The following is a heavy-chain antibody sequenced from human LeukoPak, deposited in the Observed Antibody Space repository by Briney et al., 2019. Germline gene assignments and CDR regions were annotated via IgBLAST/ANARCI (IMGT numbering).Heavy chain of an antibody. J-gene: IGHJ4*02. CDR3: GRAFPPLRTSSAGDL. CDR2: ISSSGSAI. D-gene: IGHD3-16*01. V-gene: IGHV3-48*03. CDR1: GFTFSSYE. Sequence: GGSLRLSCAASGFTFSSYEMNWVRQAPGKGLEWVSKISSSGSAIYYGDSVKGRFSISRDNAKNSLYLQMNSLGAEDTAIYYCGRAFPPLRTSSAGDLWGQGILVTVSS.